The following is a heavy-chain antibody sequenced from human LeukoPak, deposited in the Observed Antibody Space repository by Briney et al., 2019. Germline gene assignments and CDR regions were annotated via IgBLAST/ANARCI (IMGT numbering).Heavy chain of an antibody. CDR3: TTGPSYGYEW. J-gene: IGHJ4*02. CDR2: IKTDGRTT. CDR1: GKTFSNHW. Sequence: GGSLRLSCAASGKTFSNHWMHWVRQAPRRALVWGSLIKTDGRTTTYADSVKGRFTISRDNGKSTLYLQMNSLRAEDTAIYYCTTGPSYGYEWWGQGTVVTVSS. D-gene: IGHD3-16*01. V-gene: IGHV3-74*01.